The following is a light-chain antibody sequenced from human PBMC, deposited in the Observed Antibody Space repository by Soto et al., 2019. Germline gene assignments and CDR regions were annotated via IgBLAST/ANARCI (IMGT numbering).Light chain of an antibody. CDR2: EVN. J-gene: IGLJ3*02. CDR3: SSYAGSNNPVV. CDR1: SSDVGGYNY. V-gene: IGLV2-8*01. Sequence: QSALTQPPSASGSPGQAVTISCTGTSSDVGGYNYVYWYQQHPGTAPKLIIYEVNKRPTGVPDRHSGSKSGNASSLTVSGLQTEDEDDYYCSSYAGSNNPVVFGGGTKLPVL.